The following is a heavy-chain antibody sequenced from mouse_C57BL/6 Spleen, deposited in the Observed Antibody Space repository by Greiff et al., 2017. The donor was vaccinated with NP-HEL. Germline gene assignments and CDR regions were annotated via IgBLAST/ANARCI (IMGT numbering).Heavy chain of an antibody. J-gene: IGHJ2*01. Sequence: VQLQQPGAELLKPGASVKLSCKASGYTFTSYWMQWVKQRPGQGLEWIGEIDPSDSYTNYNQKFKGKATLTVDTSSSTAYMQLSSLTSEDSAVYYCARVYGNYFDYWGQGTTLTVSS. CDR3: ARVYGNYFDY. V-gene: IGHV1-50*01. CDR1: GYTFTSYW. CDR2: IDPSDSYT. D-gene: IGHD2-1*01.